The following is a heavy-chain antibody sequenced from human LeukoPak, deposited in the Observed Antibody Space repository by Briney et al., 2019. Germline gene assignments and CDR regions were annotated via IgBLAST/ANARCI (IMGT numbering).Heavy chain of an antibody. V-gene: IGHV1-46*01. CDR3: ARLSLLLPDAFDI. Sequence: ASVKVSCKASGYTFTSYYMHWVRQAPGQGLEWMGIINPSGGSTGYAQKFQGRVTIIRNTSISTAYMELSSLRSEDTAVYYCARLSLLLPDAFDIWGQGTMVTVSS. D-gene: IGHD1-26*01. CDR1: GYTFTSYY. J-gene: IGHJ3*02. CDR2: INPSGGST.